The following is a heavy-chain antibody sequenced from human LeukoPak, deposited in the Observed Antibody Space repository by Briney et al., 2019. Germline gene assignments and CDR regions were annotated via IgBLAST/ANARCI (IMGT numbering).Heavy chain of an antibody. CDR1: GYTFTGFY. Sequence: PLASVKVSCKASGYTFTGFYIHWVRQAPGQGLEWMGGIIPIFGTANYAQNFQGRVTITADESTATAYMELSSLKSEDTAVYYCARGPMVRGIITYAEYLQNWGQGTMVTVSS. J-gene: IGHJ1*01. V-gene: IGHV1-69*13. CDR3: ARGPMVRGIITYAEYLQN. CDR2: IIPIFGTA. D-gene: IGHD3-10*01.